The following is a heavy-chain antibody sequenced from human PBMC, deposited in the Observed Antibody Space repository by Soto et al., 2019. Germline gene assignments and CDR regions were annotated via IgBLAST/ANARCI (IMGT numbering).Heavy chain of an antibody. Sequence: SGPTLVNPTQTLTLTCTFSGFSLSTSGMCVSWIRQPPGKALEWLARIDWDDDKYYSTSLKTRLTISKDTSKNQVVLTMTNMDPVDTATYYCARMGFVGSSGYFDYWGQGTLVTVSS. CDR3: ARMGFVGSSGYFDY. D-gene: IGHD3-22*01. CDR2: IDWDDDK. J-gene: IGHJ4*02. CDR1: GFSLSTSGMC. V-gene: IGHV2-70*11.